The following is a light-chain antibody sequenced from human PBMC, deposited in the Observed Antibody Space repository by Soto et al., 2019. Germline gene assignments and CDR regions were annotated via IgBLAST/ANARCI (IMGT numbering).Light chain of an antibody. Sequence: DIQMTQSPSSLSASVGDRVTITCRASQTISSYLNWYQQKPGKAPKLLIYAASSVQSGVPSRFSGSGFGTDFTLTISSLQPEDFATYYCQQLNSYPRTFGGGTKVDIK. CDR2: AAS. J-gene: IGKJ4*01. CDR1: QTISSY. V-gene: IGKV1-39*01. CDR3: QQLNSYPRT.